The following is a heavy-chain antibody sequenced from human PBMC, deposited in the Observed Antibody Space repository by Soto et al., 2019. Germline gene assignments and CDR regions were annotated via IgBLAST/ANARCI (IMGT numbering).Heavy chain of an antibody. CDR1: AFTFSNFS. CDR2: ISGSGDDT. D-gene: IGHD1-1*01. V-gene: IGHV3-23*01. Sequence: GGSLRLSCVASAFTFSNFSMAWVRQAPGEGLEWVSAISGSGDDTFYADSMKGRFTISRDNSKDTLYLQINSLRAEDTAVYYCANPIPKTGTTFGFWGQGTLVTVSS. J-gene: IGHJ4*02. CDR3: ANPIPKTGTTFGF.